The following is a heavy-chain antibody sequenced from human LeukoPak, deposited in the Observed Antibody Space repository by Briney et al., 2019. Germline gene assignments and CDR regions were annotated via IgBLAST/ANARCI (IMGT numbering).Heavy chain of an antibody. CDR1: GFTVSSNY. CDR2: IYSGGST. J-gene: IGHJ4*02. Sequence: PGGSLRLSCAASGFTVSSNYMSWVRQAPGKGLEWVSVIYSGGSTYYADSVKGRFTISRDNSKNTLYLQMNSLRAEDTAVYYCAKLPGEMATAWHFDYWGQGTLVTVSS. V-gene: IGHV3-66*04. CDR3: AKLPGEMATAWHFDY. D-gene: IGHD5-24*01.